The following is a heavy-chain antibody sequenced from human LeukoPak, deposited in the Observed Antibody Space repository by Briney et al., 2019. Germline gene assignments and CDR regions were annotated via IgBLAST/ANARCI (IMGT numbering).Heavy chain of an antibody. CDR2: IYPGDSDT. V-gene: IGHV5-51*01. D-gene: IGHD6-13*01. CDR1: GYSFTSFW. J-gene: IGHJ3*02. CDR3: ARQTTGYSSPDAFDI. Sequence: GESLKISCKGSGYSFTSFWIGWVRQMPGKGLEWMGIIYPGDSDTRYSPSFQGQVTISADKSISTAYLQWSSLKASDTAMYYCARQTTGYSSPDAFDIWGQGTMVTVSS.